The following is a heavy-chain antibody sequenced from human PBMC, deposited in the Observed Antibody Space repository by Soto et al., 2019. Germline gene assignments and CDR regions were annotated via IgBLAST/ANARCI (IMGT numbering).Heavy chain of an antibody. V-gene: IGHV3-48*03. J-gene: IGHJ4*02. Sequence: GGSLRLSCAASGFTFSSYEMNWVRQAPGKGLEWVSYISSSGSTIYYADSVKGRFTISRDNAKNSLYLQKNSLRAEDTAVYCCARGGGGIVVVTAIHYWGQGTLVTVSS. CDR3: ARGGGGIVVVTAIHY. CDR2: ISSSGSTI. CDR1: GFTFSSYE. D-gene: IGHD2-21*02.